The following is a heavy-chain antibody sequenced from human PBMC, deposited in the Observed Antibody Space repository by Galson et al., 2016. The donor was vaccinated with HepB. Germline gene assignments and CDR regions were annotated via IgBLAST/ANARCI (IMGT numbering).Heavy chain of an antibody. D-gene: IGHD6-13*01. CDR2: IITIFNTA. J-gene: IGHJ6*02. CDR3: ATRDEREQQLVLWINYDYYGMDV. Sequence: SVKVSCKASGGTISSYAISWVRQAPGQGLEWMGGIITIFNTANYAQKFQGRVTITADKSTSTAYMELSSLRSEDTAVYYCATRDEREQQLVLWINYDYYGMDVWGQGTTVTVSS. CDR1: GGTISSYA. V-gene: IGHV1-69*06.